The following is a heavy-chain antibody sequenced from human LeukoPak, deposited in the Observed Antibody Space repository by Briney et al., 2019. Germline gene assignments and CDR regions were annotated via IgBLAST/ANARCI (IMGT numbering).Heavy chain of an antibody. CDR1: GYTFNDYG. J-gene: IGHJ6*02. CDR2: ITWSGTAT. CDR3: ARGFRDGPLYGMDV. Sequence: GGSLRLSCAASGYTFNDYGVSWVRQAPTKGLEWISGITWSGTATAYADSVKGRFTISRDNAKNSLFLEMNSLTAEDTALYYCARGFRDGPLYGMDVWGQGTTVTVSS. D-gene: IGHD2-21*01. V-gene: IGHV3-20*04.